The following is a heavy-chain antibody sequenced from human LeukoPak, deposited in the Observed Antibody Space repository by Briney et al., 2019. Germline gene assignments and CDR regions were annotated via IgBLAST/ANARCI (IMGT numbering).Heavy chain of an antibody. CDR3: ARDRLAAATRFDP. CDR2: ISGYNGNT. D-gene: IGHD6-13*01. J-gene: IGHJ5*02. Sequence: ASVKVSCKASGYTFTTYNINWVRQAPGQGLEWMGWISGYNGNTNYAQKLRGRVTMTTDTSTSTAYMELRSLRSDDTAVYYCARDRLAAATRFDPWGQGTLVTVSS. V-gene: IGHV1-18*01. CDR1: GYTFTTYN.